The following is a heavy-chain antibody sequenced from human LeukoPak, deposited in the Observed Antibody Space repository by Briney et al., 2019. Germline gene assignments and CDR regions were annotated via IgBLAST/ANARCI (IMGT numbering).Heavy chain of an antibody. CDR1: GFTFSSYA. D-gene: IGHD3-22*01. CDR3: AKGSGPPTTMIVVVISHRAPAHFDL. Sequence: PGGSLRLSCAATGFTFSSYAMSWVRQAPGKGLEWVSAISGSGGSTYYADSVKGRFTISRDNSKNTLYLQMNSLRAEDTAVYYCAKGSGPPTTMIVVVISHRAPAHFDLWGRGTLVTVSS. V-gene: IGHV3-23*01. J-gene: IGHJ2*01. CDR2: ISGSGGST.